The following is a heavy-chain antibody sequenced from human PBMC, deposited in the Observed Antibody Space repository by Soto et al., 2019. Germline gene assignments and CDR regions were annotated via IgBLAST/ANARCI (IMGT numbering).Heavy chain of an antibody. J-gene: IGHJ5*02. CDR1: GYSFTSNA. CDR3: ARVWGSYQAPSGGAGFDP. Sequence: QVQLVQSGAEVKKPGASVKVACKTSGYSFTSNAMTWVRQAPGQGLEWMGGISTYSGDPNYAQKFQGRVTMTTYTSTNTAYMALRNLRSDDTAVYYCARVWGSYQAPSGGAGFDPWGQGTLVTVSS. V-gene: IGHV1-18*04. CDR2: ISTYSGDP. D-gene: IGHD3-16*02.